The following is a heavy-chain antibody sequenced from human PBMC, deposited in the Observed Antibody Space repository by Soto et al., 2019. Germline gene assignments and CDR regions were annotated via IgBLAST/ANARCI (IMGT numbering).Heavy chain of an antibody. V-gene: IGHV3-66*01. CDR3: AREPMSMIDY. CDR1: GFTVSSNY. Sequence: GGSLRLSCAASGFTVSSNYMSWVCQAPGKGLEWVSVIYSGGSTYYADSVKGRFTISRDNSKNTLYPQMNSLRAEDTAVYYCAREPMSMIDYWGQGTLVTVSS. J-gene: IGHJ4*02. D-gene: IGHD3-22*01. CDR2: IYSGGST.